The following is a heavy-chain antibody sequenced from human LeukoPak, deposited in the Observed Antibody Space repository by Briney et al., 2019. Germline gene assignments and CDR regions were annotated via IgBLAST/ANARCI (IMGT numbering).Heavy chain of an antibody. D-gene: IGHD3-22*01. J-gene: IGHJ4*02. CDR3: ARGPMITMIVVGPFDY. CDR1: GYTFTSYA. CDR2: INAGNGNT. Sequence: ASVKVSCKASGYTFTSYAMHWVRQAPGQRLEWMGWINAGNGNTKYSQEFQGRVTITRDTSASTAYMELSSLRSEDTAVYYCARGPMITMIVVGPFDYWGQGTLVTVSS. V-gene: IGHV1-3*03.